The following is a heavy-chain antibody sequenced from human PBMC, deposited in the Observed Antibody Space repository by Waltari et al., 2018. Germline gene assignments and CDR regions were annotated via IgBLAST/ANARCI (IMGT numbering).Heavy chain of an antibody. V-gene: IGHV1-69-2*01. J-gene: IGHJ6*03. CDR2: VDPEDGET. D-gene: IGHD3-10*01. CDR1: GYTFTDYY. Sequence: EVQLVQSGAEVKKPGATVKISCKASGYTFTDYYMHWVQQAPGKGLEWMGRVDPEDGETIYAEKFQGRVTITADTSTDTAYMELSSLRSEDTAVYYCARGVLLWFGDSPGYMDVWGKGTTVTISS. CDR3: ARGVLLWFGDSPGYMDV.